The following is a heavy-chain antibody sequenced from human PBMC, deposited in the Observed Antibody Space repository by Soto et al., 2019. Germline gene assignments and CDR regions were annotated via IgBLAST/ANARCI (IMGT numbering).Heavy chain of an antibody. CDR2: IYYSGST. CDR1: GGSISSYY. CDR3: ASHDYAHYGMDV. D-gene: IGHD3-16*01. J-gene: IGHJ6*02. Sequence: SETLSLTCTVSGGSISSYYWSWIRQPPGKGLEWIGYIYYSGSTNYNPSLKSRVSISVDTSKNQFSLKLSSVTAADTAVYYCASHDYAHYGMDVWGQGTTVTVSS. V-gene: IGHV4-59*08.